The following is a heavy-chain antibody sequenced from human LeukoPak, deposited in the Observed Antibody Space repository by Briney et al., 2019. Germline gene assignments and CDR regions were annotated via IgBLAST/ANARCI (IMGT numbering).Heavy chain of an antibody. D-gene: IGHD3-22*01. CDR2: ISWNSGSI. Sequence: GGSLRLSCAASGFTFDDYAMHWFRQAPGKGLEWVSGISWNSGSIGYADSVKGRFTISRDNAKNSLYLQMNSLRAEDTALYYCAKDIGPEYYYDSSGYDYWGQGTLVTVSS. J-gene: IGHJ4*02. CDR3: AKDIGPEYYYDSSGYDY. CDR1: GFTFDDYA. V-gene: IGHV3-9*01.